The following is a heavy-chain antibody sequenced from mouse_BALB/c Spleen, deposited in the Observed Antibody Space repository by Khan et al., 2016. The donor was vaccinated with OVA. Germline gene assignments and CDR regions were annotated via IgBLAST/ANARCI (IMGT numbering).Heavy chain of an antibody. V-gene: IGHV1S137*01. CDR1: GSTFTDYA. D-gene: IGHD1-1*02. Sequence: QVQLQQSGAELVRPGVSVKISCKGSGSTFTDYAMHWVKQSHAKSLEWIGVISTYYDDADYNQRFQGKASMTVDRSSSTAYLELARLTSEDSAIYYCARGGRFAYWGQGTLVTVSA. J-gene: IGHJ3*01. CDR2: ISTYYDDA. CDR3: ARGGRFAY.